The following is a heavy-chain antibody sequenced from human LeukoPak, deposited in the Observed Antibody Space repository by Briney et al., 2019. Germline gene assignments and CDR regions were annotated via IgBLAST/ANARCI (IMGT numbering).Heavy chain of an antibody. CDR3: ARVTYYYDSSGYFECSPAKYY. J-gene: IGHJ4*02. D-gene: IGHD3-22*01. CDR2: INHSGST. CDR1: GGSFSGYY. V-gene: IGHV4-34*01. Sequence: SETLSLTCAVYGGSFSGYYWSWIRQPPGKGLEWIGEINHSGSTNYNPSLKSRVTISVDTSENQFSLKLSSVTAADTAVYYCARVTYYYDSSGYFECSPAKYYWGQATLVTVSS.